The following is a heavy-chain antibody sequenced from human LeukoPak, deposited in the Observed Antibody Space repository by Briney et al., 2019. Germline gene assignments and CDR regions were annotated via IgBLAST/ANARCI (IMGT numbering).Heavy chain of an antibody. CDR1: GFTFSTYD. J-gene: IGHJ4*02. D-gene: IGHD4-17*01. CDR2: IGATGDT. CDR3: ARDRSYGEIDY. Sequence: GGSLRLSCAASGFTFSTYDMHWVRQATEKGLEWVSAIGATGDTYYPGSVKGRFTISRENAKNSLYLQMNSLRAGDTAVYYCARDRSYGEIDYWGQGTLVTVSS. V-gene: IGHV3-13*01.